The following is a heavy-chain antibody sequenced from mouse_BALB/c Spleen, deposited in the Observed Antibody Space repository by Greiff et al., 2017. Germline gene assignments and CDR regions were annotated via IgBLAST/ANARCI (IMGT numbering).Heavy chain of an antibody. CDR2: ISYDGSN. D-gene: IGHD2-4*01. V-gene: IGHV3-6*02. CDR3: ASSYDYDGDAMDY. CDR1: GYSITSGYY. Sequence: DVKLQESGPGLVKPSQSLSLTCSVTGYSITSGYYWNWIRQFPGNKLEWMGYISYDGSNNYNPSLKNRISITRDTSKNQFFLKLNSVTTEDTATYYCASSYDYDGDAMDYWGQGTSVTVSS. J-gene: IGHJ4*01.